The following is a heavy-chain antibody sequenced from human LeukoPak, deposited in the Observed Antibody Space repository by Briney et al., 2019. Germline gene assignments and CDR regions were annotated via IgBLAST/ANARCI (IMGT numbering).Heavy chain of an antibody. D-gene: IGHD3-22*01. CDR3: ARGYDTSGYYHDY. CDR2: IWYDGGNK. Sequence: GGSLRLSCAASGFTFFGQGMHWVRQALDGGLGRVALIWYDGGNKYYADSVKGRFTISRDNSKNTLYLQMKSLRAKDTAVYYCARGYDTSGYYHDYWGQGTLVTVSS. J-gene: IGHJ4*02. V-gene: IGHV3-33*01. CDR1: GFTFFGQG.